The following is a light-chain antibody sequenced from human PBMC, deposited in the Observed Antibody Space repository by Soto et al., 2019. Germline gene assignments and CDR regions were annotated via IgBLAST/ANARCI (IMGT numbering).Light chain of an antibody. CDR1: QSISNTY. V-gene: IGKV3-20*01. CDR2: GSF. Sequence: ENVLTQSPGTLSVSPGERVTLSCRARQSISNTYLAWYQKKPGQAPRLLLYGSFNRATGIPDRFSGSGSGTDFTLTISRLEPEDFAFYYCQQYGSSSFAFGPGTKVEIK. CDR3: QQYGSSSFA. J-gene: IGKJ3*01.